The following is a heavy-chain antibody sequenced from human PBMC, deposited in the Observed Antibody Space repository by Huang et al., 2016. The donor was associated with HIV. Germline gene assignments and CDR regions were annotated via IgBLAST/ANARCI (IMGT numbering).Heavy chain of an antibody. CDR2: INPLRGGT. Sequence: QVQLVQSGAEVKKPGASVKVSCRTSGYTFTDYFVHWVRQAPGQGLQWMGSINPLRGGTNYAQKFQGRVTMNRDTSIRTVYMELNRLRSDDTALYYCARTPYSGSHPDYWGQGTLVTVSS. D-gene: IGHD2-15*01. CDR1: GYTFTDYF. V-gene: IGHV1-2*02. CDR3: ARTPYSGSHPDY. J-gene: IGHJ4*02.